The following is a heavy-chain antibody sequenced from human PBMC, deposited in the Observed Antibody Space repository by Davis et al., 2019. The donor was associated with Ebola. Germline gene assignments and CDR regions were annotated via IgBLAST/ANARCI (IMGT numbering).Heavy chain of an antibody. CDR2: IYYSGST. J-gene: IGHJ5*02. V-gene: IGHV4-61*08. Sequence: MPSETLSLTCTVSGGSVSSGGYYWNWIRQPPGKGLEWIGYIYYSGSTDYSPSPRGRVTISLDTSKNQFPLRLSSVTDADTAVYYCAAQYSNGWFDPWGQGTLVTVSS. CDR3: AAQYSNGWFDP. CDR1: GGSVSSGGYY. D-gene: IGHD2/OR15-2a*01.